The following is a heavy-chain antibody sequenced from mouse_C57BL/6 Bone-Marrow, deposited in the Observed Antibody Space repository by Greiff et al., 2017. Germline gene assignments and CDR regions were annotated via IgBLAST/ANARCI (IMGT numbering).Heavy chain of an antibody. CDR1: GYTFTEYT. J-gene: IGHJ2*01. V-gene: IGHV1-62-2*01. CDR3: ARHETLLGLRECYFDY. Sequence: QVQLQQSGAELVKPGASVKLSCKASGYTFTEYTIHWVKQRSGQGLEWIGWFYPGSGSIKYNEKFKDKATLTADKSSSTVYMELSRLTSEDSAVYFCARHETLLGLRECYFDYWGQGTTLTVSS. D-gene: IGHD2-9*01. CDR2: FYPGSGSI.